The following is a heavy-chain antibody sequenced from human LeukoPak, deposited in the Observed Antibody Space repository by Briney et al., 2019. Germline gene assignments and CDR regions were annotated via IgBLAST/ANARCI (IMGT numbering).Heavy chain of an antibody. CDR3: ARDVDRSMPFDY. CDR2: IIPIFGTA. Sequence: SVKVSCKASGGTFSSYAISWVREAPGQGLEWMGGIIPIFGTANYAQKFQGRVTITADESTSTAYMELSSLRSEDTAVYYCARDVDRSMPFDYWGQGILVTVSS. V-gene: IGHV1-69*13. CDR1: GGTFSSYA. J-gene: IGHJ4*02. D-gene: IGHD2-2*01.